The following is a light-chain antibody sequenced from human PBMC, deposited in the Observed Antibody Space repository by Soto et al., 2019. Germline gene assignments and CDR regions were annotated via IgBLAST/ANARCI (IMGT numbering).Light chain of an antibody. CDR1: QSLSRNY. CDR2: GAS. CDR3: QQYATSPPLT. Sequence: DIVLTQSPGALSLSPGERATLSCRASQSLSRNYLAWYQQKPGQAPSLLIYGASSRATGIPDRFSGSGSGTDFTLTISRLEPEDFAVYYCQQYATSPPLTFGGGTKVEIK. J-gene: IGKJ4*01. V-gene: IGKV3-20*01.